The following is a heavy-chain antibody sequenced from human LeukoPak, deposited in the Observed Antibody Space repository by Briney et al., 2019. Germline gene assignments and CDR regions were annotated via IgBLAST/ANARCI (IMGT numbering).Heavy chain of an antibody. CDR3: ARTYGGNSAYWYFDL. D-gene: IGHD4-23*01. V-gene: IGHV3-30*19. CDR2: ISYDGTSK. CDR1: GFTFSSYG. Sequence: GGSLRLSCAASGFTFSSYGMHWVRQAPGKGLEWVAVISYDGTSKYYADSVKGRFTISRDNSKNTLYLQMNSLRAEDTAVYYCARTYGGNSAYWYFDLWGRGTLVTVSS. J-gene: IGHJ2*01.